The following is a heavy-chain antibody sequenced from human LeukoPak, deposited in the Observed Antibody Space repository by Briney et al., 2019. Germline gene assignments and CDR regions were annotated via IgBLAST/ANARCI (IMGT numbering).Heavy chain of an antibody. V-gene: IGHV3-30*03. J-gene: IGHJ4*02. CDR1: GFTFSSYG. D-gene: IGHD1-14*01. CDR3: AIDRDPKLTGHYFDY. Sequence: GGSLRLSCAASGFTFSSYGMHWVRQAPGKGLEWVAVISYDGSNKYYADSVKGRFTISRDNSKNTLYLQMNSLRAEDTAVYYCAIDRDPKLTGHYFDYWGQGTLVTVSS. CDR2: ISYDGSNK.